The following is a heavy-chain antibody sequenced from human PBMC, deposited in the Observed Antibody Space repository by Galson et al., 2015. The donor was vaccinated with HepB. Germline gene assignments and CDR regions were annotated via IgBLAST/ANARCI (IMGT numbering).Heavy chain of an antibody. J-gene: IGHJ4*02. V-gene: IGHV3-64D*06. D-gene: IGHD5-12*01. CDR2: IGISESST. CDR3: VRWTSQHSGYDE. CDR1: GFTFRSFA. Sequence: SLRLSCAASGFTFRSFAMHWVRQAPGKGPEFVSGIGISESSTHYTDSVKGRFSISRDNTKNTLYLQMSSLRLEDTAVHYCVRWTSQHSGYDEWGQGTQVTVSS.